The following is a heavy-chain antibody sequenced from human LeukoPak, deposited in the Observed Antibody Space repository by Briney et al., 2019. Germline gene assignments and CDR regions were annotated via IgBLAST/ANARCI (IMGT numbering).Heavy chain of an antibody. CDR1: GGSFSGYY. Sequence: KPSETLSLTCAVYGGSFSGYYWSWIRQPPGKGLEWIGEINHSGSTNYNPSLKSRVTISVDTSKNQFSLKLSSVTAADTAVYYCAREGVVAATGFDYWGQGTLVTVSS. V-gene: IGHV4-34*01. J-gene: IGHJ4*02. CDR3: AREGVVAATGFDY. CDR2: INHSGST. D-gene: IGHD2-15*01.